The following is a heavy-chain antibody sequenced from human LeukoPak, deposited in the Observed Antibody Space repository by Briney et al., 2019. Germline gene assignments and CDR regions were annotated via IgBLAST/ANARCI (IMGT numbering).Heavy chain of an antibody. CDR3: ARDRGSGAFDI. CDR1: GFNFNNYG. CDR2: INWAGGST. J-gene: IGHJ3*02. Sequence: GGSLRLSCTTSGFNFNNYGMSWVRQAPGKGLEWVSGINWAGGSTDYADSVKGRFTVSRDNTNNSLSLQMNSLRAEDSAVYYCARDRGSGAFDIWGQGTTVTVSS. V-gene: IGHV3-20*04. D-gene: IGHD2-15*01.